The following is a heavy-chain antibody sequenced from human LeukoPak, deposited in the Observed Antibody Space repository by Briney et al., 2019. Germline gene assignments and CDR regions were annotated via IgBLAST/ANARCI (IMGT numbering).Heavy chain of an antibody. D-gene: IGHD2-15*01. V-gene: IGHV1-46*01. CDR2: INPSGGST. CDR1: GYTFASYY. CDR3: AREDIDY. Sequence: ASVKVSCKASGYTFASYYVHWVRQAPGQGREWMGVINPSGGSTSYAQKFQGRVTMTRHTSTSTVYMELSSLRSEDTAVYYCAREDIDYWGQGTLVTVSS. J-gene: IGHJ4*02.